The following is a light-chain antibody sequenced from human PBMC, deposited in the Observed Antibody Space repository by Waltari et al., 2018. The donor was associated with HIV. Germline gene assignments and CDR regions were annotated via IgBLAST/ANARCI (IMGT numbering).Light chain of an antibody. J-gene: IGLJ3*02. CDR2: KNT. CDR1: ALTKYY. CDR3: FSAADDNLRV. V-gene: IGLV3-27*01. Sequence: SYELTQPSSVSVSPGQTARITCSGDALTKYYARGYQQKPGQAPVLVIYKNTERPSGIPGRFSGSRSGTTVTLTISGAQVGDEADYYCFSAADDNLRVFGGGTKLTVL.